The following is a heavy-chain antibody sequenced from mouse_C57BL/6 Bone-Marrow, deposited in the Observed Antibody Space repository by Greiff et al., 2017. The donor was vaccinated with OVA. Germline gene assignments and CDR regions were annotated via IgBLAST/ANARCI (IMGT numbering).Heavy chain of an antibody. Sequence: SASGVDFSRYWMSWVRRAPGKGLEWIGEINPDSSTINYAPSLKDKFIISGDNAKNTLYLQMSKVRSEDTALYYCASRGVARSWFAYWGQGTLVTVSA. CDR1: GVDFSRYW. CDR2: INPDSSTI. V-gene: IGHV4-1*01. CDR3: ASRGVARSWFAY. J-gene: IGHJ3*01.